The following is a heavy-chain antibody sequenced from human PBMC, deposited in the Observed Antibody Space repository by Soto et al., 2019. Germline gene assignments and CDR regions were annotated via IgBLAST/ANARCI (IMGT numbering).Heavy chain of an antibody. D-gene: IGHD3-22*01. CDR1: GGTFSSYT. J-gene: IGHJ3*02. CDR3: AREKPPNYYDSSGYYYNAFDI. Sequence: QVQLVQSGAEVKKPGSSVEVSCKASGGTFSSYTISWVRQAPGQGLEWMGRIIPILGIANYAQKFQGRVTITADKSTSTAYMELSSLRSEDTAVYYCAREKPPNYYDSSGYYYNAFDIWGQGTMVTVSS. CDR2: IIPILGIA. V-gene: IGHV1-69*08.